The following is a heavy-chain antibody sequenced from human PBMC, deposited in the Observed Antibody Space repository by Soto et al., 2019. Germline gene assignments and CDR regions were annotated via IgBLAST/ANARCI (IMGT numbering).Heavy chain of an antibody. CDR1: GFTVSSNY. V-gene: IGHV3-53*01. CDR2: IYSGGST. Sequence: VGSLRLSCAVSGFTVSSNYMSWVRQPPGKGPEWVSDIYSGGSTYYADSVKGRFTISRDNSKNTLYLQMNSLRAEDTAVYYCARERDGHNPNWFDLWGQGTLVTVSS. J-gene: IGHJ5*02. D-gene: IGHD2-8*01. CDR3: ARERDGHNPNWFDL.